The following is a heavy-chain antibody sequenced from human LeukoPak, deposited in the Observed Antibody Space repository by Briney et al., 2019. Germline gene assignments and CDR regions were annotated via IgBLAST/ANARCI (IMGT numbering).Heavy chain of an antibody. CDR3: GRGRKGSKVVVVVAASHDDFDI. D-gene: IGHD2-15*01. Sequence: SETLPLTCAVYVGSFSGYYWIWIRQPPGKGLEWIGEINHGGSTNYNPSLKSRVTISVDTSKNQFSLKLSSVTAADTAVYCLGRGRKGSKVVVVVAASHDDFDIWGQGTMVTVSS. V-gene: IGHV4-34*01. J-gene: IGHJ3*02. CDR2: INHGGST. CDR1: VGSFSGYY.